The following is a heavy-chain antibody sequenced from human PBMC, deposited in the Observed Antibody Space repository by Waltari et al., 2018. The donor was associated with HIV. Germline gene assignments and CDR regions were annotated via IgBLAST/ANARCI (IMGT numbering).Heavy chain of an antibody. J-gene: IGHJ3*02. CDR3: ARRGIQLWFYAFDI. CDR1: GGSISSGSYY. D-gene: IGHD5-18*01. V-gene: IGHV4-61*02. Sequence: QVQLQESGPGLVKPSQTLSLTCTVSGGSISSGSYYWSWIRQPAGKGLEWIGRIYTSGSTNYNPSLKSRVTISVDTSKNQFSLKLSSVTAADTAEYYCARRGIQLWFYAFDIWGQGTMVTVSS. CDR2: IYTSGST.